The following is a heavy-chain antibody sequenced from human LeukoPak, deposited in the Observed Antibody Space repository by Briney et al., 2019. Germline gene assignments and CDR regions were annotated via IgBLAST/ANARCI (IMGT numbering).Heavy chain of an antibody. D-gene: IGHD1-1*01. CDR3: ATAAPLANDYYFDY. V-gene: IGHV1-24*01. CDR1: GYTFTSYY. J-gene: IGHJ4*02. Sequence: GASVKVSCKASGYTFTSYYMHWVRQAPGQGLEWMGGFDPEDGETIYAQKFQGRVTMTEDTSTDTAYMELSSLRSEDTAVYYCATAAPLANDYYFDYWGQGTLVTVSS. CDR2: FDPEDGET.